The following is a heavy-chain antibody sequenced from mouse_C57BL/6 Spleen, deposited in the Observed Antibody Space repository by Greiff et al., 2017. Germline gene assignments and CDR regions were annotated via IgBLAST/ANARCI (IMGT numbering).Heavy chain of an antibody. J-gene: IGHJ4*01. Sequence: VQLQQPGAELVKPGASVKLSCKASGYTFTSYWMHWVKQRPGQGLEWIGMIHPNSGSTNYNEKFKSKATLTVDKSSSTAYMQLSSLTSEDSAVYYCARENITTVVARNYAMDYWGQGTSVTVSS. V-gene: IGHV1-64*01. CDR1: GYTFTSYW. D-gene: IGHD1-1*01. CDR2: IHPNSGST. CDR3: ARENITTVVARNYAMDY.